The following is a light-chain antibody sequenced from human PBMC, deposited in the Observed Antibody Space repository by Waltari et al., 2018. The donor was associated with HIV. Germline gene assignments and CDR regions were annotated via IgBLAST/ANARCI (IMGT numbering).Light chain of an antibody. Sequence: QSVLTQPPSASGTPGQRVIVSCSGSSFNIGRNFVSWYQQLPGTAPKVLIFRDNQRPSGVPDRFSGYKSGASASLAISGLRSEDEADYYCAAWDDSLSGSYVFGPGTKVTVL. J-gene: IGLJ1*01. CDR3: AAWDDSLSGSYV. V-gene: IGLV1-47*01. CDR2: RDN. CDR1: SFNIGRNF.